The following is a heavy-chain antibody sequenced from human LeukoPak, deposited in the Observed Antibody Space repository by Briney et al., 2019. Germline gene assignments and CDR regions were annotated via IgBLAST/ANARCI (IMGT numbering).Heavy chain of an antibody. CDR2: VNPSSGST. Sequence: ASVKVSCKASGYTFTCYYMHGVRQAPGQGLEWTGIVNPSSGSTSYAQKFQGRVTMTRDTSTTTVYMELSSLGSEDTAVYYCARDKLRSSLYGMDVWGQGTTVTVSS. V-gene: IGHV1-46*01. CDR3: ARDKLRSSLYGMDV. J-gene: IGHJ6*02. CDR1: GYTFTCYY. D-gene: IGHD2-15*01.